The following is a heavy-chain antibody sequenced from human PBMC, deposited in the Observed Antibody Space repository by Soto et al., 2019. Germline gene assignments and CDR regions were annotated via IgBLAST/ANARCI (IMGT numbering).Heavy chain of an antibody. CDR1: GYTFTGYY. D-gene: IGHD1-26*01. Sequence: QVQRVQSGAELKKPGASVKVSCKGSGYTFTGYYIHWVRQTPGQGPEWMGEISPQTGGTKYAQKYQGRVTMTRDTSITTVYMELSNLSPDDTAVYYCGRGRSGELVIFYWGQGTLVTVSS. J-gene: IGHJ4*02. CDR2: ISPQTGGT. CDR3: GRGRSGELVIFY. V-gene: IGHV1-2*02.